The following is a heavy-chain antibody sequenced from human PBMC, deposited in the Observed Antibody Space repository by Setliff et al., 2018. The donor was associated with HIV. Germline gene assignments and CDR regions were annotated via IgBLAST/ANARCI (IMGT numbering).Heavy chain of an antibody. J-gene: IGHJ4*02. V-gene: IGHV4-59*01. CDR2: VQYVGPA. D-gene: IGHD3-22*01. CDR3: ARGEPPASRSGLPY. CDR1: GDDINRDF. Sequence: SETLSLTCSVSGDDINRDFWTWMRQPPGKGLEWIGYVQYVGPANYNPSLQSRPTLSIDTSKNQFSLKLISVTAADTAVYYCARGEPPASRSGLPYWGQGMLVTVS.